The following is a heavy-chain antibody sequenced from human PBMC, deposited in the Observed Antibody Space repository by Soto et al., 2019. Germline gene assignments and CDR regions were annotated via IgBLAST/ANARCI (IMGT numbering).Heavy chain of an antibody. Sequence: GESLTISCQGSGYTFANCWFGWVWHLPGKGLGWVGIIFPGDSDTRYSPSFQGQVTISADKSISTAYLQWSSLKASDTAMYYCARLPTDDSSGLFDYWGQGTLVTVSS. CDR2: IFPGDSDT. D-gene: IGHD3-22*01. V-gene: IGHV5-51*01. J-gene: IGHJ4*02. CDR1: GYTFANCW. CDR3: ARLPTDDSSGLFDY.